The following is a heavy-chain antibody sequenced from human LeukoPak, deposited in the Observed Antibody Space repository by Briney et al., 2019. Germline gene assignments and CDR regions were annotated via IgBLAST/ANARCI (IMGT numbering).Heavy chain of an antibody. D-gene: IGHD2-21*01. CDR2: ISYDGSNK. J-gene: IGHJ4*02. Sequence: GGSLRLSCAASGFTFSSYAMHWVRQAPGKGLEWVAVISYDGSNKYYADSVKGRFTISRDNSKNTLYLQMDSLRGEDTAVYYCAEYFRIGYSAHFDYWGQGALVTVSS. CDR1: GFTFSSYA. CDR3: AEYFRIGYSAHFDY. V-gene: IGHV3-30-3*01.